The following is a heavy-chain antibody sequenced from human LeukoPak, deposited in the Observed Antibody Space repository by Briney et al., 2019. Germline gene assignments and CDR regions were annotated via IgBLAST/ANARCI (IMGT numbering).Heavy chain of an antibody. CDR3: ARAGYDILTGYSYYFDY. V-gene: IGHV3-21*01. CDR2: ISSSSNYI. J-gene: IGHJ4*02. Sequence: GGSLRLSCAASGFTFSSHSMNWVRQAPGKGLEWVSFISSSSNYIYYADSVEGRFTISRDNAKNLLYLQMNSLRAEDTAVYYCARAGYDILTGYSYYFDYWGQGALVTVSS. D-gene: IGHD3-9*01. CDR1: GFTFSSHS.